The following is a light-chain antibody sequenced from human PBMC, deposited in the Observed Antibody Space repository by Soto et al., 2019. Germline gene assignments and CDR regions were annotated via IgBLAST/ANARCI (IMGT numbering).Light chain of an antibody. CDR3: SSYTSSSTGV. Sequence: QSALTQPASVSGSPGQSVTISCTGTSSDVGGYNPVSWYQQHPGKAPKLMIYEVSNQPSGVSNRFSGSKSGNTASLTISGRQAEDGAYDYRSSYTSSSTGVFGGGTKLTVL. V-gene: IGLV2-14*01. CDR1: SSDVGGYNP. J-gene: IGLJ2*01. CDR2: EVS.